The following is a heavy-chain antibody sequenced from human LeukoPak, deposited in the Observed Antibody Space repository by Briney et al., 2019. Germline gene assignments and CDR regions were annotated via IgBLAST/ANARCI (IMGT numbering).Heavy chain of an antibody. J-gene: IGHJ4*02. CDR2: INPNSGGT. V-gene: IGHV1-2*02. Sequence: ASVKVSCKTSGYSFTVYSVHWVRQAPGQGLEWMGWINPNSGGTNYAQKFQGRVTMTRDTSISTAYMELSRLRFDDTAVYYCVGVAPSRLGESSFLRFWDYWGQGTLVTVSS. D-gene: IGHD3-16*02. CDR1: GYSFTVYS. CDR3: VGVAPSRLGESSFLRFWDY.